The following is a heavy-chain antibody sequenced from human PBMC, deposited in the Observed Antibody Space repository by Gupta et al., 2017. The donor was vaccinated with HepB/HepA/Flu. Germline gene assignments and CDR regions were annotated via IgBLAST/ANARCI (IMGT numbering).Heavy chain of an antibody. D-gene: IGHD2-2*01. CDR1: GYTLGTYG. CDR3: EGERYCTSSNCYTVGRVFFYVDV. Sequence: QVQLVQSGSELKKPGASVKVSCKPSGYTLGTYGLSWVRQAPGQGLEWMGWTNWSKGGTKYAQRLQGRVTMTRDTSTITDYMELMRRRYDDTEVYYCEGERYCTSSNCYTVGRVFFYVDVCGKGTT. J-gene: IGHJ6*03. CDR2: TNWSKGGT. V-gene: IGHV1-18*01.